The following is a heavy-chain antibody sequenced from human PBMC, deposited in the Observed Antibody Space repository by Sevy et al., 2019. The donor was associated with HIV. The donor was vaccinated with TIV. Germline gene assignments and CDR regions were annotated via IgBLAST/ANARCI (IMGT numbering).Heavy chain of an antibody. J-gene: IGHJ6*02. Sequence: SETLSLTCSVSGGSISSHSYYWTWIRQHPGKGLEWIGYIHYSWRTYYDPSLKSRVTISLDTSKNHFSLSLRSVTAADTAVYYCARDHGYSNGWFPYYYYYGMDVWGPGTTVTVSS. CDR1: GGSISSHSYY. V-gene: IGHV4-31*03. D-gene: IGHD6-19*01. CDR2: IHYSWRT. CDR3: ARDHGYSNGWFPYYYYYGMDV.